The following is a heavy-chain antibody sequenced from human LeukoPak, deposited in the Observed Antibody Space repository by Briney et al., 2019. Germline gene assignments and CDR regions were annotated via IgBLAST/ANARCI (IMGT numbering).Heavy chain of an antibody. Sequence: SSVKVSCKASGGTFSSYAISWVRQAPGQGLEWMGRIIPIFGTANYAQKFQGRVTITTDESTSTAYMELSSLRSEDTAVYYCARDFEDWSGDSCLYYFGYWGQGTLVTVSS. CDR3: ARDFEDWSGDSCLYYFGY. D-gene: IGHD2-15*01. CDR1: GGTFSSYA. J-gene: IGHJ4*02. V-gene: IGHV1-69*05. CDR2: IIPIFGTA.